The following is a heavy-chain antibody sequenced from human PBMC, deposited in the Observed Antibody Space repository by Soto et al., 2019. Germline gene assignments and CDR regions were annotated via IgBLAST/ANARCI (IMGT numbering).Heavy chain of an antibody. CDR2: VYYSGST. V-gene: IGHV4-39*01. J-gene: IGHJ4*02. D-gene: IGHD3-9*01. CDR3: GSLEGLATISYYFDY. Sequence: PWETLSPTCTVSGGSVSSSSYYWGWVRQPPGKGLEWIGSVYYSGSTYYNPSLESRVTISVDKSKNQFSLKLMSLSAADTAVYYCGSLEGLATISYYFDYWGQGALVTVSS. CDR1: GGSVSSSSYY.